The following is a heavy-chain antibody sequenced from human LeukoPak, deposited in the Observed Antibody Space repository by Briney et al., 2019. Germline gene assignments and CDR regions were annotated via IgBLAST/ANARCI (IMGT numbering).Heavy chain of an antibody. CDR2: INPNSGGT. Sequence: ASVKVSCKASGYTFTGYYMHWVRQAPGQGLEWMGWINPNSGGTNYAQKFQGRVTMTRDTSISTAYMELSRLRFDDTAVYYCAREKRAMVGHFDPWGQGTLVTVSS. CDR1: GYTFTGYY. V-gene: IGHV1-2*02. J-gene: IGHJ5*02. CDR3: AREKRAMVGHFDP. D-gene: IGHD4/OR15-4a*01.